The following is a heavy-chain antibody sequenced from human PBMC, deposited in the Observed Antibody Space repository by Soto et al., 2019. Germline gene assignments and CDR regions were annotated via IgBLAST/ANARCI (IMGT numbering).Heavy chain of an antibody. CDR3: ARLRQVGVVVPAATYYYYYGMDV. CDR2: INHSGST. CDR1: GGSFSGYY. D-gene: IGHD2-2*01. J-gene: IGHJ6*02. V-gene: IGHV4-34*01. Sequence: PSETPSLTCAVYGGSFSGYYWSWIRQPPGKGLEWIGEINHSGSTNYNPSLKSRVTISVDTSKNQFSLKLSSVTAADTAVYYCARLRQVGVVVPAATYYYYYGMDVWGQGTTVTVSS.